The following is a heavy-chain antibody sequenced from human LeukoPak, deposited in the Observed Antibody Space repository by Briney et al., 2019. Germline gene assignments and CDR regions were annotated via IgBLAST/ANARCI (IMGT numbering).Heavy chain of an antibody. V-gene: IGHV3-7*01. CDR1: GFTFSNAW. CDR3: ARGHWDEV. CDR2: INADGTEK. Sequence: GGSLRLSCAASGFTFSNAWMNWVRHSPGKGLEWVANINADGTEKYYVASVKGRFTISRDNAKNSLYLQMNIVRAEDTAVYYCARGHWDEVWGRGTLVTVSS. D-gene: IGHD1-26*01. J-gene: IGHJ4*02.